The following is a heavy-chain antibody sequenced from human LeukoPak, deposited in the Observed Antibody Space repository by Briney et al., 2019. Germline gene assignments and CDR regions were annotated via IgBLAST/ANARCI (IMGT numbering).Heavy chain of an antibody. D-gene: IGHD6-13*01. Sequence: SETLSLTCTVSGGSISSSSYYWGWIRQPPGKGLEWIGSIYYSGSTYYNPSLKSRVTISVDTSKNQFSLKLSSVTAADTAVYYCVRDHGIAAANNWFDPWGQGTLVTVSS. V-gene: IGHV4-39*07. CDR1: GGSISSSSYY. CDR2: IYYSGST. CDR3: VRDHGIAAANNWFDP. J-gene: IGHJ5*02.